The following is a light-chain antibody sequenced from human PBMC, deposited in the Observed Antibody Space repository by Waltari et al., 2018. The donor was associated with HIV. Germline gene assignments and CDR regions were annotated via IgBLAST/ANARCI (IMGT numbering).Light chain of an antibody. V-gene: IGKV1-39*01. CDR3: QQSYGAPFT. J-gene: IGKJ3*01. CDR2: GAS. CDR1: QKINRY. Sequence: IQMTQSPSALSASVGDTVTITCRASQKINRYLHWYQKKMGEATRLLVYGASSLQSGVPARFRGSGSWSEYKLTISNLHSEDFASYFCQQSYGAPFTFGPGSTV.